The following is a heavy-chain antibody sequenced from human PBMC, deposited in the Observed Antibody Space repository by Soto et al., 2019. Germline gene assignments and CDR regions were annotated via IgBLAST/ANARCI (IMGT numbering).Heavy chain of an antibody. Sequence: QVQLVESGGGVVQPGRSLRLSCAASGFTFSHSGFHWVRQAPGKGLEWVIFISSDGNSQYYGDSVKGRFTISRDNSRNTLYQQTNCLRPEDTAVYYCAKDTPGRGSRWGQGTVVTVSP. CDR3: AKDTPGRGSR. CDR1: GFTFSHSG. J-gene: IGHJ4*02. CDR2: ISSDGNSQ. D-gene: IGHD3-10*01. V-gene: IGHV3-30*18.